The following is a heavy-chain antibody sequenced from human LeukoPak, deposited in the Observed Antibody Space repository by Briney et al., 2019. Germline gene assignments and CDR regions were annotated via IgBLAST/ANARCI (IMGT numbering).Heavy chain of an antibody. CDR1: GVSISSSNSY. V-gene: IGHV4-39*01. D-gene: IGHD3/OR15-3a*01. Sequence: SETLSLTCTVSGVSISSSNSYWGWIRQPPGKGLEWIGSIYYSGNTYYNASLKSQVSISIDTSKSQFSLRLTPVTAADTAVYYCARQTGSGLFILPGGQGTLVTVSS. CDR3: ARQTGSGLFILP. CDR2: IYYSGNT. J-gene: IGHJ4*02.